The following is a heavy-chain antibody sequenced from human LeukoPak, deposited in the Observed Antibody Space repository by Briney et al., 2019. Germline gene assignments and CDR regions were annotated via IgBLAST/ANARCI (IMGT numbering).Heavy chain of an antibody. CDR2: ISSSGSTI. CDR1: GFTFSSYE. Sequence: GGSLRHSCAASGFTFSSYEMNWVRQAPGKGLEWVSYISSSGSTIYYADSVKGRFTISRDNSKNTLYLQMNSLRAEDTAVYYCARGGVSSSPYFDYWGQGTLVTVSS. CDR3: ARGGVSSSPYFDY. V-gene: IGHV3-48*03. J-gene: IGHJ4*02. D-gene: IGHD6-6*01.